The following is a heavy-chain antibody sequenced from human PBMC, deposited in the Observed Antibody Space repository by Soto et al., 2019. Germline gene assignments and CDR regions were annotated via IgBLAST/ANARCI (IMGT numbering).Heavy chain of an antibody. CDR1: GYSFTSYW. CDR2: IDPSDSYT. Sequence: PGESLKISCKGSGYSFTSYWSSWVRQMPGKGLEWMGRIDPSDSYTNYSPSFQGHVTISADKSISTAYLQWSSLKASDTAMYYCARHITMIVVAGAFDIWGQGTMVTVSS. D-gene: IGHD3-22*01. J-gene: IGHJ3*02. V-gene: IGHV5-10-1*01. CDR3: ARHITMIVVAGAFDI.